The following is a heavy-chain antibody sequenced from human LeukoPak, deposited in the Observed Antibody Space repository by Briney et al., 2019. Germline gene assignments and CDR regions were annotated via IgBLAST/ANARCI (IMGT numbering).Heavy chain of an antibody. CDR2: INPSVGGT. Sequence: ASVKVSCKAFGYGFTSYYIHWVRQAPGQGLEWMGIINPSVGGTTYARKFQGRVTMTRDTSTSTVYMELSRLSSDDTAVYYCARAGRSGSGSYDFDYWGQGTLVTVSS. CDR1: GYGFTSYY. D-gene: IGHD3-10*01. V-gene: IGHV1-46*01. J-gene: IGHJ4*02. CDR3: ARAGRSGSGSYDFDY.